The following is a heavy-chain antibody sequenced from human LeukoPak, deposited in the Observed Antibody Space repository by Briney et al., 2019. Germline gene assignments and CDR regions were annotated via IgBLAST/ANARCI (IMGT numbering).Heavy chain of an antibody. J-gene: IGHJ4*02. CDR1: GFTSSNYE. CDR3: ARDPNDY. D-gene: IGHD4/OR15-4a*01. CDR2: IYSRASPI. Sequence: GGSLRLSCAASGFTSSNYEMNWLRQAPGKGLEWVSYIYSRASPIYYADSVKGLFTISRDNAKNSLYLQMNSLRAEDTAVYYCARDPNDYWGQGTLDTVSS. V-gene: IGHV3-48*03.